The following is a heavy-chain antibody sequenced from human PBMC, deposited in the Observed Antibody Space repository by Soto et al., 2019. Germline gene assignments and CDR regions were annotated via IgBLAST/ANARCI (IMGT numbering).Heavy chain of an antibody. V-gene: IGHV4-39*01. CDR3: ARQGRPGYCTGGNCYPTFDI. J-gene: IGHJ3*02. Sequence: QMHLQQSGPGLVKPSETLSLTCTVAGSSMSSSAYYWGWIRQPPGKGPEWIGSVYYTGITDYKSSLESRVSISADPSKNQFSLRLTSLSAADTSIYFCARQGRPGYCTGGNCYPTFDIWGPGTMVTVSS. CDR1: GSSMSSSAYY. D-gene: IGHD2-15*01. CDR2: VYYTGIT.